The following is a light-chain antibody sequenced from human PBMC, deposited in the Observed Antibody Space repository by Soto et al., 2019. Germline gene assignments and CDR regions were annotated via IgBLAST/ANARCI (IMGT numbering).Light chain of an antibody. CDR2: DVS. CDR1: SSDVGGYSY. CDR3: SSYTSSSTLV. V-gene: IGLV2-14*01. J-gene: IGLJ1*01. Sequence: QSALAQPASVSGSPGQSITISCTGTSSDVGGYSYVSWYQQHPGKAPKLMIYDVSNRHSGVSNRFSGSKSGNTASLTISGLQAEDEADYYCSSYTSSSTLVFGTGTKVTVL.